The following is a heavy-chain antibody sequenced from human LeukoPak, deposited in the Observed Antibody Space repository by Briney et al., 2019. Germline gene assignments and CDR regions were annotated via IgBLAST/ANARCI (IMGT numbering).Heavy chain of an antibody. CDR2: IYYSGST. V-gene: IGHV4-59*01. CDR1: GGSISSYY. Sequence: SETLSLTCTVSGGSISSYYWSWIRQPPGKGLEWIGYIYYSGSTNYNPSLKSRVTISLDTSKNQFSLKLSSVTAADTAVYYCAREGTDQYYYYYMDVWGKGTTVTVYS. D-gene: IGHD3-10*01. CDR3: AREGTDQYYYYYMDV. J-gene: IGHJ6*03.